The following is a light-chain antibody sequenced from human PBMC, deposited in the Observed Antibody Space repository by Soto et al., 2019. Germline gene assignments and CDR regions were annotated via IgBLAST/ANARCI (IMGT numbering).Light chain of an antibody. Sequence: EIVLTQSPGTLSFSPGERATLSCRASQRVSSSYLAWHQQKPGQAPRLVIYGAFSRATGIPDRFSGSGSGTDFTLTISRLEPEDFAVYYCQQYGSLITFGQGTRLEI. CDR2: GAF. CDR1: QRVSSSY. V-gene: IGKV3-20*01. J-gene: IGKJ5*01. CDR3: QQYGSLIT.